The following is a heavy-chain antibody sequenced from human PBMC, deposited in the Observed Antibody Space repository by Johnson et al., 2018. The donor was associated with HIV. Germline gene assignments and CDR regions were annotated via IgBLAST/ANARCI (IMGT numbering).Heavy chain of an antibody. CDR3: ATLGGTVPTRAIAQPHDAFDI. V-gene: IGHV3-20*04. CDR2: INWSGASA. CDR1: EFTFGDYD. D-gene: IGHD4-17*01. J-gene: IGHJ3*02. Sequence: VQLVESGGGVVRPGESLGLSCAASEFTFGDYDMAWVRVAPGKGLEWVSGINWSGASAGYADSVKGRFPISRDNSKNKLYLQMNSLTAEDTAVYYCATLGGTVPTRAIAQPHDAFDIWGQGTMVTVSS.